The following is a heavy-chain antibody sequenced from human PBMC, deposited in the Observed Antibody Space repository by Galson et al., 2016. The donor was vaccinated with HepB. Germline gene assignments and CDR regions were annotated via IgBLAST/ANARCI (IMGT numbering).Heavy chain of an antibody. CDR1: GPGFKGYG. D-gene: IGHD1-1*01. Sequence: SLRLSCAVSGPGFKGYGMSWVRQAPGKGLQWVSDIDGEGHTTHHAGSVKGRFTMSRDNSQDTVYLEMKSVRVEDTAIYYCAIGATGATWRNWGQGTLVTVSS. CDR2: IDGEGHTT. CDR3: AIGATGATWRN. V-gene: IGHV3-23*01. J-gene: IGHJ4*02.